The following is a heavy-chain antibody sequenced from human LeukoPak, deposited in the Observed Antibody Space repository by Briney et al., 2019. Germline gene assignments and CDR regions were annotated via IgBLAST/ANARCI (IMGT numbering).Heavy chain of an antibody. Sequence: GGSLRLSCAASGLNFSSRWMNWVRQAPGQGLEWVASIKEDGSEKHYVDSVKGRFTISRDNGRNSLYLQMNSLRAEDTAVYYCARDSGWWRFDFWGQGTLVTVSS. CDR1: GLNFSSRW. J-gene: IGHJ4*02. V-gene: IGHV3-7*03. D-gene: IGHD6-13*01. CDR2: IKEDGSEK. CDR3: ARDSGWWRFDF.